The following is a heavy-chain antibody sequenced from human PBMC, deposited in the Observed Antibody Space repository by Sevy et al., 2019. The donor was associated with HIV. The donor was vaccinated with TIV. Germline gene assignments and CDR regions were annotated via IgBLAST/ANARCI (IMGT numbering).Heavy chain of an antibody. V-gene: IGHV3-23*01. CDR1: GFTFSSYA. Sequence: GGSLRLSCAASGFTFSSYAMRWVRQAPGKGLEWVSAISGGSGGTTYYADSVKGRFTISRDNSKNTLYLQMNTLRAEATAVYYCAKPRESSSYYMDVWGKGTTVTVSS. CDR2: ISGGSGGTT. CDR3: AKPRESSSYYMDV. J-gene: IGHJ6*03. D-gene: IGHD1-26*01.